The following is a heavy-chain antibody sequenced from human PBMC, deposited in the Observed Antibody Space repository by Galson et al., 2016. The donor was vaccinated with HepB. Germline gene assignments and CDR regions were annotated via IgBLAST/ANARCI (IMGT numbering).Heavy chain of an antibody. CDR3: ARSGSYYDRAGYYRDPFDY. J-gene: IGHJ4*02. Sequence: SLRLSCAGSGFTVSTDYMSWVRQAPGKGLEWVSIIYSGGSTYYADSVKGRFTISRDNSKNTLSLQMNSLRAEDTAVYYCARSGSYYDRAGYYRDPFDYWGQGTLVTVSS. D-gene: IGHD3-22*01. V-gene: IGHV3-66*01. CDR1: GFTVSTDY. CDR2: IYSGGST.